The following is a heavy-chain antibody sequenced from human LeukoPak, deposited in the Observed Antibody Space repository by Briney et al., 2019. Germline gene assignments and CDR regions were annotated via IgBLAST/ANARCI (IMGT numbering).Heavy chain of an antibody. CDR2: IKQDRSEK. V-gene: IGHV3-7*01. CDR1: GFTFTNYW. Sequence: GGSLRLSCAASGFTFTNYWMSWVRQAPGKGLELVANIKQDRSEKYYVDSVKGRFTISRDNAKNSLSLQMNSLRAEDTAVYYCARPLMYYYGSETYFWFDPWGQGTLVTVSS. CDR3: ARPLMYYYGSETYFWFDP. J-gene: IGHJ5*02. D-gene: IGHD3-10*01.